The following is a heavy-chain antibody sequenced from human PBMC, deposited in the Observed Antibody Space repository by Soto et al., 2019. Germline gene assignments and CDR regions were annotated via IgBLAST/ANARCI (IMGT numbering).Heavy chain of an antibody. D-gene: IGHD3-16*02. CDR2: IWYDGSNK. J-gene: IGHJ3*02. CDR1: GFTFSSYG. V-gene: IGHV3-33*01. CDR3: ARERWRTWGSYRDAFDI. Sequence: QVQLVESGGGVVQPGRSLRLSCAASGFTFSSYGMHWVRQAPGKGLEWVAVIWYDGSNKYYADSVKGRFTISRDNSKNTLYLQMNSLRAEDTAVYYCARERWRTWGSYRDAFDIWGQGTMVTVSS.